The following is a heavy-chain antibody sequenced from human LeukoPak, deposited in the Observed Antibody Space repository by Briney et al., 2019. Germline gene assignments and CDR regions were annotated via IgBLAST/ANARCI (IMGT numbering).Heavy chain of an antibody. CDR3: ARGVNYDFWSGLNWFDP. V-gene: IGHV4-61*02. CDR2: IYTSGST. J-gene: IGHJ5*02. D-gene: IGHD3-3*01. CDR1: GGSLRSGSYY. Sequence: SETLSLPCTVSGGSLRSGSYYWSWIRQPAGKGLEWIERIYTSGSTNYAPSLKSRVTISVDTSKNQFSLKLSSVTAADTAVYYCARGVNYDFWSGLNWFDPWGQGTLVTVSS.